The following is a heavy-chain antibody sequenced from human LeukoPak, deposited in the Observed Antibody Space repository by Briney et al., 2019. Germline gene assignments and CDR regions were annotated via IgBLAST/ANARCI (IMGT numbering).Heavy chain of an antibody. CDR2: IYTSGST. V-gene: IGHV4-4*07. CDR3: ARRAYYYDSSGYYAFDI. CDR1: GGSFSSYY. Sequence: SETLSLTCTVSGGSFSSYYWSWVRQPAGKGLEWIGRIYTSGSTNYNPSLKSRVTMSVDTSKNQFSLNLSSVTAADTAVYYCARRAYYYDSSGYYAFDIWGQGTMVTVSS. D-gene: IGHD3-22*01. J-gene: IGHJ3*02.